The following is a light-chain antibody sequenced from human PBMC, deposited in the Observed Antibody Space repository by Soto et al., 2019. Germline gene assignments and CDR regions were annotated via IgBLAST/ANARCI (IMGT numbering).Light chain of an antibody. J-gene: IGKJ4*01. CDR1: QSISSW. CDR2: KVS. Sequence: DIQMTQSPSTLSASVGDRVTITCRASQSISSWLAWYQQKPGKAPKLLIYKVSNLESGVPSRFSGSGSGTEFTLTISSLQPDDFATYYCQQYQSYPLTFGGGTRMEI. CDR3: QQYQSYPLT. V-gene: IGKV1-5*03.